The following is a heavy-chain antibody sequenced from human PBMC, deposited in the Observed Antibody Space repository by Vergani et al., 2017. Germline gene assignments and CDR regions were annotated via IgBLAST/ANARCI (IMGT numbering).Heavy chain of an antibody. D-gene: IGHD2-15*01. CDR3: ARFRADCSGGNCHYYFDF. CDR1: GYSISSGYY. Sequence: QVQLQESGPGLVKPSETLSLTCAVSGYSISSGYYWGWIRQPPGKGLEWLGYVSRNAGPRYNSSLKSRLTISSDMSQNRFSLRLSSVTSADTAIYYCARFRADCSGGNCHYYFDFWSQGSRVTVSS. CDR2: VSRNAGP. J-gene: IGHJ4*02. V-gene: IGHV4-38-2*01.